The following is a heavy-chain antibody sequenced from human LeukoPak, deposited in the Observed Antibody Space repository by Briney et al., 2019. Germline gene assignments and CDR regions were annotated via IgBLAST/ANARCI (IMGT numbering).Heavy chain of an antibody. CDR3: ARARLASGGWYFAH. V-gene: IGHV3-33*01. J-gene: IGHJ4*02. D-gene: IGHD1-26*01. Sequence: PGGSLRLSCVASGFTFSTSAMHWVRQTPGKGLEWVSVIWADEKYKDYVDSVKCRFTISRDNSGNTLYLQMSSLRAEDTAVYYCARARLASGGWYFAHWGQGTLVTVSS. CDR2: IWADEKYK. CDR1: GFTFSTSA.